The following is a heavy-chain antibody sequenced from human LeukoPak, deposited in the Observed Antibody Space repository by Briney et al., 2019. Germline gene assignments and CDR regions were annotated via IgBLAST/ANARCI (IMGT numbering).Heavy chain of an antibody. V-gene: IGHV3-21*01. Sequence: SVKGRFTISRDNARNSLYLQMNSLRAEDTAIYYCARGVVTQVAAWIDVWGQGALVTVSS. D-gene: IGHD4-23*01. CDR3: ARGVVTQVAAWIDV. J-gene: IGHJ5*02.